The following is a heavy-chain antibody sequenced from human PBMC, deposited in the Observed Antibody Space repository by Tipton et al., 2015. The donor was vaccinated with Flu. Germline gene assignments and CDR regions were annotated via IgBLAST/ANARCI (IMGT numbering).Heavy chain of an antibody. CDR1: GYSFSIYW. CDR3: ARRAPDDIIALEF. Sequence: VQLVQSGAEVKKPGESLKISCKASGYSFSIYWIAWVRQMPGKGLEWMGIIYPVDSNTKYTPSFEGQVTISADKSFNTAYLQWSSLKASDTAIYYGARRAPDDIIALEFWGQGTLVTVAS. CDR2: IYPVDSNT. J-gene: IGHJ4*02. V-gene: IGHV5-51*03. D-gene: IGHD2-15*01.